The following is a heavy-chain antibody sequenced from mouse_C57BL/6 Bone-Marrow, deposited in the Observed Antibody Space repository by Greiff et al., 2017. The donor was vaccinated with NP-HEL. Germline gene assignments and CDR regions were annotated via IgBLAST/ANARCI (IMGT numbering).Heavy chain of an antibody. V-gene: IGHV5-6*01. CDR3: ARQYGYY. Sequence: EVKLMESGGDLVKPGGSLKLSCAASGFTFSSYGMSWVRQTPDTRLEWVATISSGGSYTYYPDSVKGRFTISRDNAKNTLYLQMSSLKSEDTAMYYCARQYGYYWGQGTLVTISA. CDR1: GFTFSSYG. D-gene: IGHD2-2*01. CDR2: ISSGGSYT. J-gene: IGHJ3*01.